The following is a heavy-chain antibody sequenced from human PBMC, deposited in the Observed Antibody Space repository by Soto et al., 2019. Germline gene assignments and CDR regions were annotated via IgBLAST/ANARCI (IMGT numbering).Heavy chain of an antibody. CDR1: GYTFNNSG. J-gene: IGHJ4*02. D-gene: IGHD2-2*01. V-gene: IGHV1-18*04. CDR2: ISAKNGNT. Sequence: QVQLVQSGAEVKKPGASVKVSCKASGYTFNNSGLSWVRQAPGRGLEWMGWISAKNGNTNYAQKFQGRVTMTTDTATTTAYMDLRSLRSDDTAVYFCARDLGDIVVVSAATEFDHWGQGTLVTVSS. CDR3: ARDLGDIVVVSAATEFDH.